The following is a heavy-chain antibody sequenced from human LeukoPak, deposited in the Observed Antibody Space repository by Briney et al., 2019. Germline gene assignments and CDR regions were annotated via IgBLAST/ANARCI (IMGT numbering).Heavy chain of an antibody. J-gene: IGHJ6*03. Sequence: SETLSLTCAVYGGSFSGYYWSWIRQPPGKGLEWIGEINHSGSTNYNPSLKSRVTISVDTSKNQFSLKLRSVTAADTAVYYCARGRSVVVPAAIRTNYYYYMDVWGKGTTVTVSS. CDR2: INHSGST. CDR1: GGSFSGYY. CDR3: ARGRSVVVPAAIRTNYYYYMDV. D-gene: IGHD2-2*02. V-gene: IGHV4-34*01.